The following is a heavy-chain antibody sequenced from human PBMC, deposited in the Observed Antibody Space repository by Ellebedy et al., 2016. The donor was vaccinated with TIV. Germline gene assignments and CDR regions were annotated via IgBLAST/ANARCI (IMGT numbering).Heavy chain of an antibody. CDR3: ARDPSWCFSCLDV. V-gene: IGHV6-1*01. Sequence: SQTLSLTCAISGDSVSGSTLAWNWIRQSPSRGLERLGRTYYRSKWYNDYATSLKGRININVDTSKNQFSLQMNSVTPEDTAVYYCARDPSWCFSCLDVWGQGTTVTVSS. J-gene: IGHJ6*02. D-gene: IGHD2-8*01. CDR2: TYYRSKWYN. CDR1: GDSVSGSTLA.